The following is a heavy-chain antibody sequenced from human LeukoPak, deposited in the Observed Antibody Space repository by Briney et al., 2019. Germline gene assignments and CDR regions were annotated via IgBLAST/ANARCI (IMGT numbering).Heavy chain of an antibody. D-gene: IGHD6-19*01. CDR2: ISYDGSNK. J-gene: IGHJ4*02. CDR1: GFTFSSYA. Sequence: GRSLRLSCAASGFTFSSYAMHWVRQAPGKGLEWVAVISYDGSNKYYADSVKGRFTIPRDNSKNTLYLQMNSLRAEDTAVYYCARGGSNSVWSYNFDYWGQGTLVTVSS. V-gene: IGHV3-30-3*01. CDR3: ARGGSNSVWSYNFDY.